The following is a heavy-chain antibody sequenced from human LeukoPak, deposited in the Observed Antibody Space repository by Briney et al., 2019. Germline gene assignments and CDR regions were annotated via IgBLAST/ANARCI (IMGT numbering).Heavy chain of an antibody. J-gene: IGHJ3*02. Sequence: GGSLRLSCAASGYTFSSYAMSWVRHAPGKGLEWVSALSGSGGSTYYADSVKGRFTISRDNSKNTLYLQMNSLRAEDTAVYYCAKDLRYQLPLDAFDIWGQGTMVTVSS. CDR3: AKDLRYQLPLDAFDI. V-gene: IGHV3-23*01. CDR2: LSGSGGST. CDR1: GYTFSSYA. D-gene: IGHD2-2*01.